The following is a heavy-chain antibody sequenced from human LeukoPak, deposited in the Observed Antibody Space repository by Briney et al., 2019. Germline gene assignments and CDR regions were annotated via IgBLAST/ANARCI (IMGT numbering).Heavy chain of an antibody. D-gene: IGHD3-3*01. Sequence: SETLSLTCTVSGGSISSYYWSWIRLPPGKGLEWIGYLSKSGNTNYSPSLKSRVTMSVDTSKDQFSLKLTSVTAADTAVYYCARLWSGYRPPDFWGQGTLVTVSS. V-gene: IGHV4-4*08. CDR3: ARLWSGYRPPDF. CDR1: GGSISSYY. CDR2: LSKSGNT. J-gene: IGHJ4*02.